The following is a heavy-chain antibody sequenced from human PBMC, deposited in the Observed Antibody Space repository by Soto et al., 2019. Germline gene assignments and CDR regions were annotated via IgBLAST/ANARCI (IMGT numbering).Heavy chain of an antibody. CDR1: GLTLSNAW. CDR3: NTTYYYDSSGYPIDY. D-gene: IGHD3-22*01. CDR2: IKSKTDGGTT. V-gene: IGHV3-15*01. J-gene: IGHJ4*02. Sequence: GSLRLSCAASGLTLSNAWMSWVRQAPGKGLEWVGRIKSKTDGGTTDYAAPVKGRFTISRDDSKNTLYLQMNSLKTEDTAVYYCNTTYYYDSSGYPIDYWGQGTLVTVSS.